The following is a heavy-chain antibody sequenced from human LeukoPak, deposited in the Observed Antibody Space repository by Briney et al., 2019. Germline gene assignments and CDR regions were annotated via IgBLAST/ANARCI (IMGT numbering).Heavy chain of an antibody. CDR3: ARWDGYSSSPDY. Sequence: ASVKVSCKASGYTFSGYYLHWVRQAPGQGLEWMGWINPNSGDTGYAQRFQGRVTMTRDTSIRTIYMDIYMELTGLRFDDTALYYCARWDGYSSSPDYWGQGTLVTVSS. CDR1: GYTFSGYY. D-gene: IGHD6-13*01. J-gene: IGHJ4*02. V-gene: IGHV1-2*02. CDR2: INPNSGDT.